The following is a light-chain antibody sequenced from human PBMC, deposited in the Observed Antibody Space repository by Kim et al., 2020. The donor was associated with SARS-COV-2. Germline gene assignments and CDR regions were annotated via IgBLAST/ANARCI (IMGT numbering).Light chain of an antibody. CDR3: QSYDSSNWV. J-gene: IGLJ3*02. Sequence: TVTISCTGSSGSIAINYVQWYQQRPGSAPTTVIYEDNQRPSGVPDRFAGSIDSSSNSASLTISGLKTEDEADYYCQSYDSSNWVFGGGTQLTVL. CDR2: EDN. V-gene: IGLV6-57*02. CDR1: SGSIAINY.